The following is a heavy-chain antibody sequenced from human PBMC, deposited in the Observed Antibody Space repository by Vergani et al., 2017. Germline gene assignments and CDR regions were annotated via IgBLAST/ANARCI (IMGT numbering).Heavy chain of an antibody. V-gene: IGHV3-30*04. CDR1: GFTFSSYA. Sequence: QVQLVESGGGVVQPGRSLRLSCAASGFTFSSYAMHWVRQAPGKGLEWVAVISYDGSNKYYADSVKGRFTISRDNSKNTRYLQMNSLRAEDTAVYYCSLVATQYYFDYWGQGTLVTVSS. CDR3: SLVATQYYFDY. J-gene: IGHJ4*02. CDR2: ISYDGSNK. D-gene: IGHD5-12*01.